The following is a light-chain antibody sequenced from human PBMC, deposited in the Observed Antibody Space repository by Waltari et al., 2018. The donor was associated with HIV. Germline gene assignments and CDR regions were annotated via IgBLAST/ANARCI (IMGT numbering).Light chain of an antibody. CDR3: DQYNSWPRT. CDR2: GVS. J-gene: IGKJ1*01. Sequence: ILLTQSPTTLSLSPGERATLSCRASQKFSDNLAWYKQRFGQPPRLLIYGVSTRATGIPDRFSGSGSGTEFTLTISNLQSEDSAVYYCDQYNSWPRTFGQGTRVDIK. V-gene: IGKV3-15*01. CDR1: QKFSDN.